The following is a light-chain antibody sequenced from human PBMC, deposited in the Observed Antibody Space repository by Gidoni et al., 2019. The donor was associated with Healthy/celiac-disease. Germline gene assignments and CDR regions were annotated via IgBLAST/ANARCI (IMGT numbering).Light chain of an antibody. Sequence: SYELTHPPSVSVSPGQTARITCSGDALPKQYAYWYQQKPGQAPVLVIYKDSERPSGIPERFSGSSSGTTVTLTISGVQAEDEADYYCQSADSSGVVFGGGTKLTVL. CDR1: ALPKQY. CDR3: QSADSSGVV. V-gene: IGLV3-25*02. CDR2: KDS. J-gene: IGLJ2*01.